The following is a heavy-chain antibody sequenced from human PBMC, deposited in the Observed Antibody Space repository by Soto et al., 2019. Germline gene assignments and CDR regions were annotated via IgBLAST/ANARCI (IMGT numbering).Heavy chain of an antibody. V-gene: IGHV3-30-3*01. D-gene: IGHD5-18*01. Sequence: LRLSCAASGFTFSSYAMHWVRQAPGKGLEWVAVISYDGSNKYYADSVKGRFTISRDNSKNTLYLQMNSLRAEDTAVYYCAREKDTAMVSDYYYYYGMDVWGQGTTVTVSS. CDR2: ISYDGSNK. J-gene: IGHJ6*02. CDR1: GFTFSSYA. CDR3: AREKDTAMVSDYYYYYGMDV.